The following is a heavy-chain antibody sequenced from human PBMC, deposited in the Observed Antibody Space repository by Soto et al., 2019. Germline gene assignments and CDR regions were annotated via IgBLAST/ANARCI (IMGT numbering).Heavy chain of an antibody. Sequence: PGGSLRLSCAASGFTFSNAWMNRVRQAPGKGLEWVGRIKSKTDGGTTDYAAPVKGRFTISRDDSKNTLYLQMNSLKTEDTAVYYCTTEVVGATPLYYFDYWGQGTLVTVSS. CDR1: GFTFSNAW. J-gene: IGHJ4*02. CDR2: IKSKTDGGTT. D-gene: IGHD1-26*01. CDR3: TTEVVGATPLYYFDY. V-gene: IGHV3-15*07.